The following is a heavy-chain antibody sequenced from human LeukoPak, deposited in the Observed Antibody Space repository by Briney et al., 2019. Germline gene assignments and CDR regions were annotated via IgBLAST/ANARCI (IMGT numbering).Heavy chain of an antibody. J-gene: IGHJ4*02. D-gene: IGHD6-13*01. Sequence: GGSLRLSCAASGFTFRNYAMHWVRQAPGKGLEWMTFIQHEGSNIDYADSVKGRFTISRDNAKNTLYLQMNSLRAEDTAVYYCAKDVGYSSPRTGLPHYWGQGTLVTVSS. CDR2: IQHEGSNI. CDR3: AKDVGYSSPRTGLPHY. CDR1: GFTFRNYA. V-gene: IGHV3-30*02.